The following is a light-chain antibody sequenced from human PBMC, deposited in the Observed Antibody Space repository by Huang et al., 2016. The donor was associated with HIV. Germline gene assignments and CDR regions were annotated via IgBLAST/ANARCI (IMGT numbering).Light chain of an antibody. Sequence: DIQMTQSPSTLSASVGDRVTITCRASQSIGNWLAWCQQKPGKAPKVLIYKTSTLESGVSSRFSGSGSGTEFSLNISSLQPDDLATYYCQQYKNYWITFGQGTRLEMK. CDR2: KTS. CDR3: QQYKNYWIT. CDR1: QSIGNW. V-gene: IGKV1-5*03. J-gene: IGKJ5*01.